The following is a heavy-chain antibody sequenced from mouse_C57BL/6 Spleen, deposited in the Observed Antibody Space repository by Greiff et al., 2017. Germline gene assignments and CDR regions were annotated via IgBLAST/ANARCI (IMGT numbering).Heavy chain of an antibody. J-gene: IGHJ4*01. D-gene: IGHD1-1*01. CDR3: AGVVVRYYYAMDY. V-gene: IGHV5-17*01. Sequence: EVQLVESGGGLVKPGGSLKLSCAASGFTFSDYGMHWVRQAPEKGLEWVAYISSGNSTIYYADTVKGRFTISRDNAKNTLLLQMTSLRSEDTAMYYCAGVVVRYYYAMDYWGQGTSVTVSS. CDR2: ISSGNSTI. CDR1: GFTFSDYG.